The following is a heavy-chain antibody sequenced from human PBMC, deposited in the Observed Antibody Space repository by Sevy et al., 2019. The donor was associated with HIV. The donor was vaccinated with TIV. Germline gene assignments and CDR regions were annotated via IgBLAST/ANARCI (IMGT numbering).Heavy chain of an antibody. CDR3: ARYSVSYRD. J-gene: IGHJ4*02. V-gene: IGHV3-7*01. CDR1: GFTFSSSW. CDR2: INQDGSDK. Sequence: GGSLRLSCAASGFTFSSSWMSWVRQAPGQGLKWVANINQDGSDKYYVDSVKGRFTISRDNAKDSLSLQMNSLRAEDTAVYYCARYSVSYRDWGQGTLVTVSS. D-gene: IGHD1-26*01.